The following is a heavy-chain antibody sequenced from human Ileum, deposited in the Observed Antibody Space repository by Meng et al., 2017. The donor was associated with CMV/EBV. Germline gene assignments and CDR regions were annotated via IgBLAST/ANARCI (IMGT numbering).Heavy chain of an antibody. CDR1: GFTFSNYA. CDR2: IDSSDRT. V-gene: IGHV3-23*01. CDR3: AKSLVDTAMDLDE. D-gene: IGHD5-18*01. J-gene: IGHJ4*02. Sequence: GESLKISCAASGFTFSNYAMTWVRQAPGKGLEWVSTIDSSDRTYYADSVRGRFTISRDNSMNTLHLQMNSLRAEDTAVYYCAKSLVDTAMDLDEWSQETLVTVSS.